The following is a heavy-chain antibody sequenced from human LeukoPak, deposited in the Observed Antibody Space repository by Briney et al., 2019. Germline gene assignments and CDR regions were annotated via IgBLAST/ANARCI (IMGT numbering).Heavy chain of an antibody. CDR1: GYNFTSYW. D-gene: IGHD6-19*01. CDR2: IYPGDSDT. CDR3: ARQPIAVAGTAGHAFDI. V-gene: IGHV5-51*01. Sequence: GGSLKISCKGSGYNFTSYWIAWVRQMPGKGLEWMGIIYPGDSDTRYSPSFQGQVTISADKSISTAYLQWSSLKASDTAIYYCARQPIAVAGTAGHAFDIWGQGTMLTVSS. J-gene: IGHJ3*02.